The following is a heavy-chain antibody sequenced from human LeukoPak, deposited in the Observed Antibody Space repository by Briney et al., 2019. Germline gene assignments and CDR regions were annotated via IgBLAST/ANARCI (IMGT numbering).Heavy chain of an antibody. J-gene: IGHJ4*02. CDR2: IRSKANSYAT. Sequence: GGSLRLSCAASGFTFSGSAMHWVRQASGKGLERVGRIRSKANSYATAYAASVKGRFTISRDNSKNTLYLQMNSLRAEDTAVYYCATAAGTVRGYWGQGTLVTVSS. D-gene: IGHD6-13*01. CDR3: ATAAGTVRGY. V-gene: IGHV3-73*01. CDR1: GFTFSGSA.